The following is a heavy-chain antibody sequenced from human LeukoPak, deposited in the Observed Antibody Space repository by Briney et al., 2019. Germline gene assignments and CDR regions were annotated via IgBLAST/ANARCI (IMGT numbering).Heavy chain of an antibody. V-gene: IGHV3-21*01. CDR3: ARVGDGSGWYALYYYYMDV. D-gene: IGHD6-19*01. Sequence: PGGSLRLSCAASGFTFSSYSMNWVRQAPGEGLEWVSSISSSSSYIYYADSVKGRFTISRDNAKNSLYLQMNSLRAEDTAVYYCARVGDGSGWYALYYYYMDVWGKGTTVTVSS. CDR1: GFTFSSYS. J-gene: IGHJ6*03. CDR2: ISSSSSYI.